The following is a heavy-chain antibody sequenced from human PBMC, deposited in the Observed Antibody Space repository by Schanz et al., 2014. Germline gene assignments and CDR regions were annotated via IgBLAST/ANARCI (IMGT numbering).Heavy chain of an antibody. D-gene: IGHD2-2*01. CDR1: RSTFSSYT. Sequence: QVQLVHSGAEVKKPGSSVKVSCKASRSTFSSYTISWVRQARGQGLEWVGRFIPILDVGNYAQQFQGRVTFTADKSTSTAYMELSSLRYEDTALSYCARGTMPGTFDIWGQGTMVTVSS. J-gene: IGHJ3*02. CDR2: FIPILDVG. V-gene: IGHV1-69*02. CDR3: ARGTMPGTFDI.